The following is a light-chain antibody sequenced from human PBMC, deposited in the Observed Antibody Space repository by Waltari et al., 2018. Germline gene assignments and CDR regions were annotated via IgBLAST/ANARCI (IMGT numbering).Light chain of an antibody. V-gene: IGKV2-30*02. CDR3: QNYNSAPLA. CDR2: KVS. Sequence: DVVMTQSPLSLPVTLGQPASISCKSSQSLVHSDGNTYLNWFHQRPGQSPRRLIYKVSNRDSGVPDRFSGSGSGTDFTLTVSSLQPEDVATYYCQNYNSAPLAFGGGTTVEIK. CDR1: QSLVHSDGNTY. J-gene: IGKJ4*01.